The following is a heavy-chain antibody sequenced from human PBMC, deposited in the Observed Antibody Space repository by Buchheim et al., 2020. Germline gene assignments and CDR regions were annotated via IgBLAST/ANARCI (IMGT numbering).Heavy chain of an antibody. CDR1: GFIFSSSA. CDR3: ARDPPDRGYAFHT. CDR2: IWFDGSHK. V-gene: IGHV3-33*01. Sequence: QVQLVESGGGVVQPGRSLRLSCAASGFIFSSSAMHWVRQAPGKGLEWVAFIWFDGSHKYYGDSVKGRFIISRENSKDTVYLQMNSLRAEDTAMYYCARDPPDRGYAFHTWGQGT. J-gene: IGHJ3*02. D-gene: IGHD3-22*01.